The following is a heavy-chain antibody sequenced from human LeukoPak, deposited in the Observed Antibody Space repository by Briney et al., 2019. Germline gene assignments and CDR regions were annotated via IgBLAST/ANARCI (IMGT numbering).Heavy chain of an antibody. J-gene: IGHJ4*02. CDR3: ARGISQGDSSSWYWVNNPYFDY. Sequence: PSETLSLTCTVSGGSISSGSYSWSWIRQPAGKGLEWIGRIYTSGSTNYNPSLKSRVTISVDTSKKQFSLKLSSVTAADTAVYYCARGISQGDSSSWYWVNNPYFDYWGQGTLVTVSS. CDR1: GGSISSGSYS. V-gene: IGHV4-61*02. D-gene: IGHD6-13*01. CDR2: IYTSGST.